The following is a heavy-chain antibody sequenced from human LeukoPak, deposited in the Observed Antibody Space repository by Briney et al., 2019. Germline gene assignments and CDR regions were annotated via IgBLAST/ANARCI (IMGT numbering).Heavy chain of an antibody. CDR3: ASTPSGRYFDWLLHY. Sequence: GGSLRLSCAASGFTFSSYSMNWVRQAPGKGLEWVSYISSSSSTIYYADSVKGRFTISRDNAKNSLYLQMNSLRAEDTAVYYCASTPSGRYFDWLLHYWGQGTLVTVSS. CDR2: ISSSSSTI. CDR1: GFTFSSYS. V-gene: IGHV3-48*04. D-gene: IGHD3-9*01. J-gene: IGHJ4*02.